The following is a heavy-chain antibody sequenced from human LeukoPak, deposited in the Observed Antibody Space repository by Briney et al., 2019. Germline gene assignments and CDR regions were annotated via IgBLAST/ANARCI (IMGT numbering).Heavy chain of an antibody. J-gene: IGHJ4*02. D-gene: IGHD2-15*01. V-gene: IGHV3-7*01. CDR3: ATSHDSAGND. CDR1: GFAFSDFW. CDR2: IRHDGNAK. Sequence: GGPLRLSCAALGFAFSDFWMTWVRQAPGKGLEWVANIRHDGNAKNYVPSVRGRFTISRDNAKNSLYLQMNSLTVEDTAVYYCATSHDSAGNDWGQGTLVTVSS.